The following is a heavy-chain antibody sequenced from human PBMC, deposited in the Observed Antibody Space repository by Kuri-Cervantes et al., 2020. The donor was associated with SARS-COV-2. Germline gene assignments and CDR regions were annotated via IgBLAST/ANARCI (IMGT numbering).Heavy chain of an antibody. Sequence: GSLRLFCKGYCYRVADYWTVLVRYMPGKGLEWMGVIYLGDSDTRYSPSFQGQVTISADKSISTAYLQWSSLKASDTAMYYCARLPCGTIFGSGGSCYSSTNYYYYGMDVWGQGTTVTVSS. CDR2: IYLGDSDT. CDR3: ARLPCGTIFGSGGSCYSSTNYYYYGMDV. V-gene: IGHV5-51*01. D-gene: IGHD2-15*01. CDR1: CYRVADYW. J-gene: IGHJ6*02.